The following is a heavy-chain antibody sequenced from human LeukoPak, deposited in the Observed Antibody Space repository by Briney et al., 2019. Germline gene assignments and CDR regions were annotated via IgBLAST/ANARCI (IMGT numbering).Heavy chain of an antibody. D-gene: IGHD2-15*01. CDR2: ISSSSSTI. Sequence: PGGSLRLSCGASGFTFSSYTMNWVRQAPGKGLEWVSYISSSSSTIYYADSVKGRFTISRDNSKNTLYLQMNSLRAEDTAVYYCAKGAKRLGYCSGGTCYSNYDYYYMDVWGKGTTVTISS. J-gene: IGHJ6*03. CDR3: AKGAKRLGYCSGGTCYSNYDYYYMDV. CDR1: GFTFSSYT. V-gene: IGHV3-48*01.